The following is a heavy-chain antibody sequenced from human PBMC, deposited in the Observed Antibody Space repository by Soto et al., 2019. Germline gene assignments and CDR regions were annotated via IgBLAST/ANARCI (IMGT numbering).Heavy chain of an antibody. CDR2: IKHGGSS. V-gene: IGHV4-34*01. J-gene: IGHJ3*02. CDR1: AGSFSHYY. CDR3: ARGGSSDWQVDLDI. D-gene: IGHD6-19*01. Sequence: QVQQQPWGAGLLKPSETLSLTCTVYAGSFSHYYWNWIRQYTGKGLEWIGKIKHGGSSSYNPSLRSRVSISVDMSKNQFSLTLSSVTAADTAVYYCARGGSSDWQVDLDIWGQGTMVPVSS.